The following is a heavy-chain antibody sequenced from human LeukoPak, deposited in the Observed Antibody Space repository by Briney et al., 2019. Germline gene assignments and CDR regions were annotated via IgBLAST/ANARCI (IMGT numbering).Heavy chain of an antibody. CDR2: INNSGST. CDR3: ARGRIRYCSGGSCYAGVHWYFDL. V-gene: IGHV4-34*01. D-gene: IGHD2-15*01. CDR1: GGSFSGYY. Sequence: SETLSLTCAVYGGSFSGYYWSWIRQPPGTGLDWMGEINNSGSTNYNPSLKSRITISVDTSKNQFSLKLSSVIAADTAVYYCARGRIRYCSGGSCYAGVHWYFDLWGRGTLVTVSS. J-gene: IGHJ2*01.